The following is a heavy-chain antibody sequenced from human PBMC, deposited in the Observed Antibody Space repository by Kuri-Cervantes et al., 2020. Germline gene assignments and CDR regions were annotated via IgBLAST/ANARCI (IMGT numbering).Heavy chain of an antibody. CDR1: GGTFSSYA. CDR3: ARGRRYSGYEDYFDY. V-gene: IGHV1-69*13. D-gene: IGHD5-12*01. J-gene: IGHJ4*02. Sequence: SVKVSCKASGGTFSSYAISWVRQAPGQGLEWMGGIIPIFGTANYAQKFQGRVTITADESTSTAYMELSSLRSEDTAVYYCARGRRYSGYEDYFDYWGQGTLVTVSS. CDR2: IIPIFGTA.